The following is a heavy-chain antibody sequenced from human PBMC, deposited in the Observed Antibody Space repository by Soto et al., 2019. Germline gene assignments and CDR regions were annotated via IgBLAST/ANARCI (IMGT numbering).Heavy chain of an antibody. CDR1: GFTFSSYS. Sequence: GGSLRLSCAASGFTFSSYSMNWFRQATGKGLEWVSSISSSSSYIYYADSVKGRFTISRDNAKNSLYLQMYSLRAEDTAVYYCARSVRLVPVDFDIWGQGTMVTASS. CDR3: ARSVRLVPVDFDI. D-gene: IGHD2-2*01. J-gene: IGHJ3*02. V-gene: IGHV3-21*01. CDR2: ISSSSSYI.